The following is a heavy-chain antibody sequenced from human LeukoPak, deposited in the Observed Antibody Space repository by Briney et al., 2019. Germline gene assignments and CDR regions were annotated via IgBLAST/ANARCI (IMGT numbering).Heavy chain of an antibody. CDR1: GDSISRYY. D-gene: IGHD4-11*01. Sequence: SETLSLTCTVSGDSISRYYWSWIRQPPGKGLEWIAYITDSGNMNKNPALESRVSISGDTSKNQLSLILSSVTAADTALYYCARLMTTEIHDAFDIWGQGTMVIVSS. CDR2: ITDSGNM. J-gene: IGHJ3*02. V-gene: IGHV4-59*01. CDR3: ARLMTTEIHDAFDI.